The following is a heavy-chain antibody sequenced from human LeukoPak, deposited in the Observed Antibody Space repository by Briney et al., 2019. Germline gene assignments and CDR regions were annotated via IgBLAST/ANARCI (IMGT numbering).Heavy chain of an antibody. CDR1: GFTFSDYY. CDR3: AREGNIYSPTYFDY. CDR2: ISSSGSTI. J-gene: IGHJ4*02. D-gene: IGHD2/OR15-2a*01. Sequence: PGGSLRLSCAASGFTFSDYYMSWIRQAPGKGLEWVSYISSSGSTIYYADSVKGRFTISRDNAKKSLYLQMNSLRAEDTAVYYCAREGNIYSPTYFDYWGQGTLVTVSS. V-gene: IGHV3-11*04.